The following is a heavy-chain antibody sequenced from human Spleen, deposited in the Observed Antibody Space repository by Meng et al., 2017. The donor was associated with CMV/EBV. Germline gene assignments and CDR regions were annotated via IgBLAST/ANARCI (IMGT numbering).Heavy chain of an antibody. CDR1: GFTFSSYW. J-gene: IGHJ4*02. V-gene: IGHV3-7*01. Sequence: GESLKISCAASGFTFSSYWMSWVRQAPGKGLEWVANIKQDGSEKYYVDSMKGRFTISRDNAQSSLYLQMNSLTAEDTAVYFCATEGFWGQGALVTVSS. CDR3: ATEGF. CDR2: IKQDGSEK.